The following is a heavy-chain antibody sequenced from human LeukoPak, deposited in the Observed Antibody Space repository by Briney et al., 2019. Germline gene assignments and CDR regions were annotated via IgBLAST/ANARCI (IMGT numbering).Heavy chain of an antibody. D-gene: IGHD4-17*01. CDR1: GYTFTGYY. CDR2: INPNSGGT. CDR3: ASLHYGPTPDWFDP. J-gene: IGHJ5*02. V-gene: IGHV1-2*02. Sequence: ASVKVSCKAPGYTFTGYYMHWVRQAPGQGLEWMGWINPNSGGTNYAQKFQGRVTMTRDTSISTAYMELSRLRSDDTAVYYCASLHYGPTPDWFDPWGQGTLVTVSS.